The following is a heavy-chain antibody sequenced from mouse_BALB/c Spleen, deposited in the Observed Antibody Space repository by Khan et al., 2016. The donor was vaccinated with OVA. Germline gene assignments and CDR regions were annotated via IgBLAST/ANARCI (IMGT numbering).Heavy chain of an antibody. D-gene: IGHD1-1*01. CDR3: ARVYGGDVDY. CDR2: ISYSGNT. CDR1: SYSIASDYA. Sequence: EVHLQVPGPRLVKPSQSLSPTSPVTSYSIASDYAWNWIRQFPGNKLEWMGFISYSGNTNYDPSLKSRISITRNTSKNQFFLQLNSVTSEDTATYSCARVYGGDVDYWGQGTTLTVSS. V-gene: IGHV3-2*02. J-gene: IGHJ2*01.